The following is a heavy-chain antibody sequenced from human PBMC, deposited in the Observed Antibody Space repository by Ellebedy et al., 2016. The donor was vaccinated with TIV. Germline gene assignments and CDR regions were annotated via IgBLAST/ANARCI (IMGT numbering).Heavy chain of an antibody. V-gene: IGHV3-11*06. Sequence: GESLKISCAASGFTFSDYYMSWIRQAPGKGLEWVSYISGSSTYTNYAASVKGRFTISRDNAKNSLFLQMNSLRAEDTAVYFCARDYYGSGSYQDYWGQGTLVTVSS. CDR2: ISGSSTYT. D-gene: IGHD3-10*01. J-gene: IGHJ4*02. CDR1: GFTFSDYY. CDR3: ARDYYGSGSYQDY.